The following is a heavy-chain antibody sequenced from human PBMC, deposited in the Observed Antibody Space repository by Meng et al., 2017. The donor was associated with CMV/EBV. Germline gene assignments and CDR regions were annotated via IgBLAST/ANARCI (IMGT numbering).Heavy chain of an antibody. D-gene: IGHD6-19*01. J-gene: IGHJ6*02. CDR3: AREGGGSGFAYYYYYGMDV. V-gene: IGHV3-7*01. CDR2: IKQDGSEK. Sequence: LSLTCAASGFTFSSYWMSWVRQAPGKGLEWVANIKQDGSEKYYVDSVKGRFTISRDNAKNSLYLQMNSLRAEDTAVYYCAREGGGSGFAYYYYYGMDVWGQGTTVTVSS. CDR1: GFTFSSYW.